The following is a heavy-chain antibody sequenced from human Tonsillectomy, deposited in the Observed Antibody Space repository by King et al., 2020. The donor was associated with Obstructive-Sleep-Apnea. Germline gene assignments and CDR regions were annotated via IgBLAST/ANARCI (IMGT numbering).Heavy chain of an antibody. J-gene: IGHJ4*02. Sequence: VQLVESGAEVKKPGASVKVSCKASGYTFTSYDINWWRQATGQGLEWMGCMNPNSGNTGAAQKFQGIVTTTRNTSISTAYMELSSLRSEVTAVNYCAREVGLLTSGYFDYWGQGTLVTVSS. D-gene: IGHD1-26*01. V-gene: IGHV1-8*01. CDR3: AREVGLLTSGYFDY. CDR1: GYTFTSYD. CDR2: MNPNSGNT.